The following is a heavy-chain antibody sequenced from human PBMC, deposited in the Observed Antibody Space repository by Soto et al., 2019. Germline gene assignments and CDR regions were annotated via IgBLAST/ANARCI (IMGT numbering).Heavy chain of an antibody. CDR3: ARWQTDPIFWKWHFDY. D-gene: IGHD3-9*01. CDR1: GFTFSSYW. J-gene: IGHJ4*02. Sequence: GGSLRLSCAASGFTFSSYWMSWVRQAPGKGLEWVANIKQDGSEKYYVDSVKGRFTISRDNAKNSLYLQMNSLRAEDTAVYYCARWQTDPIFWKWHFDYWGQGTLVTVSS. CDR2: IKQDGSEK. V-gene: IGHV3-7*01.